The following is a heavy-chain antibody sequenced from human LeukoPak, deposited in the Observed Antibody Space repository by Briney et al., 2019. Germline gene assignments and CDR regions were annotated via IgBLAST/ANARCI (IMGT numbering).Heavy chain of an antibody. CDR3: ARHRIPSGWYGY. J-gene: IGHJ4*02. D-gene: IGHD6-19*01. V-gene: IGHV4-59*08. Sequence: SETLPLTCTVSGGSISSYYWSWIRQPPGKGLEWIGYIYYSGSTNYNPSLKSRVTISVDTSKNQFSLKLSSVTAADTAVYYCARHRIPSGWYGYWGQGTLVTVSP. CDR1: GGSISSYY. CDR2: IYYSGST.